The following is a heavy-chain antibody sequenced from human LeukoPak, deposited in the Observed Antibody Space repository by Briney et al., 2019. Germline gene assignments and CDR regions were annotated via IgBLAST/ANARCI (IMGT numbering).Heavy chain of an antibody. Sequence: SVKVSCKASGGTFSSYAISWLRQAPGQGLEWMGGIIPIFGTANYAQKFQGRVTITADESTSTAYMELSSLRSEDTAVYYCARERGYCSSTSSYRDFDYWGQGTLVTVSS. V-gene: IGHV1-69*01. CDR3: ARERGYCSSTSSYRDFDY. D-gene: IGHD2-2*02. J-gene: IGHJ4*02. CDR1: GGTFSSYA. CDR2: IIPIFGTA.